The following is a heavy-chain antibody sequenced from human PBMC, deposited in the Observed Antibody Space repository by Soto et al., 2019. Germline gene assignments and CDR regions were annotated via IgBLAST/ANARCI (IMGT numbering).Heavy chain of an antibody. D-gene: IGHD6-13*01. V-gene: IGHV4-31*03. CDR1: GGSMSSGDYY. Sequence: QVQLQESGPGLVKPSQTLSLTCTVSGGSMSSGDYYWNWIRQHQEKGLEWIGYINYRGSTFYNPSIKSRLTISVDTSKSQFSLKLTSVMAADTAMYYCARDAPGAAPYWGQGTLVTVSS. CDR3: ARDAPGAAPY. CDR2: INYRGST. J-gene: IGHJ4*02.